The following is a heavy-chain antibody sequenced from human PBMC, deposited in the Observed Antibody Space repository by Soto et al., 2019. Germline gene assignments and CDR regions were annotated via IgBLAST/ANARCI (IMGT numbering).Heavy chain of an antibody. V-gene: IGHV3-48*02. CDR1: GFTFSSYS. CDR2: ISSSSSTI. Sequence: EVQLLESGGGLVQPGGSLRLSCAASGFTFSSYSMNWFRQAPGKGLEWVSYISSSSSTIYYADSVKGRFTNSRDNAKNSLDLQRNSLRDEDTAVYYCARDRPIQLWPYYLDYWGQGTLVTVSS. CDR3: ARDRPIQLWPYYLDY. J-gene: IGHJ4*02. D-gene: IGHD5-18*01.